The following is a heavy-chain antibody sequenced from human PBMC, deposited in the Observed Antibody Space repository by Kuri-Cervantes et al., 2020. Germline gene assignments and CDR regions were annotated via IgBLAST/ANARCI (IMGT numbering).Heavy chain of an antibody. V-gene: IGHV3-30-3*01. CDR1: GFTFSSYA. CDR3: ARSLTD. D-gene: IGHD1-14*01. Sequence: GGSLRLSCAASGFTFSSYAVHWVRQAPGKGLEWVAVISYDGSNKYYADSVKGRFTISRDNSKNTLYLQMNSLRAEDTAVYYCARSLTDWGQGTLVTVSS. J-gene: IGHJ4*02. CDR2: ISYDGSNK.